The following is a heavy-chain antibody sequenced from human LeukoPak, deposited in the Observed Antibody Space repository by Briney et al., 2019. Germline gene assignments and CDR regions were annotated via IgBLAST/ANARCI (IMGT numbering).Heavy chain of an antibody. J-gene: IGHJ4*02. CDR3: ARDPIQYSSYFDY. V-gene: IGHV3-48*04. Sequence: PGGSLRPSCAASGFTFSSYSMNWVHQAPGKGLEWVSYISSSSSTIYYADSVKGRFTISRDNAKNSLYLQMNSLRAEDTAVYYCARDPIQYSSYFDYWGQGTLVTVSS. D-gene: IGHD6-6*01. CDR1: GFTFSSYS. CDR2: ISSSSSTI.